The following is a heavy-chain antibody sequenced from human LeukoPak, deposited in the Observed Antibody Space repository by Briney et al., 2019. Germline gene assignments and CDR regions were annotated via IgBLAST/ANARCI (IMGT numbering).Heavy chain of an antibody. V-gene: IGHV3-11*05. J-gene: IGHJ4*02. D-gene: IGHD5-18*01. CDR1: GFTFSDYY. CDR2: ISSSSSYT. Sequence: GGSLRLSCAASGFTFSDYYMSWIRQAPGKGLEWVSYISSSSSYTNYADSVKGRFTISRDNAKNSLYLQMNSLRAEDTAGYYCARDPYSYGYGAYYFDYWGQGTLVTVSS. CDR3: ARDPYSYGYGAYYFDY.